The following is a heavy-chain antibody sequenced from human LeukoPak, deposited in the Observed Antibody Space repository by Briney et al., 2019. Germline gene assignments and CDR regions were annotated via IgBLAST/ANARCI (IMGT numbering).Heavy chain of an antibody. J-gene: IGHJ6*02. CDR1: GGSISSYY. V-gene: IGHV4-59*01. CDR2: IYYSGST. Sequence: PSETLSLTCTVSGGSISSYYWSRIRQPPGKGLEWIGYIYYSGSTNYNPSLKSRVTISVDTSKNQSSLKLSSVTAADTAVYYCARVDYYYGMDVWGQGTTVTVSS. CDR3: ARVDYYYGMDV.